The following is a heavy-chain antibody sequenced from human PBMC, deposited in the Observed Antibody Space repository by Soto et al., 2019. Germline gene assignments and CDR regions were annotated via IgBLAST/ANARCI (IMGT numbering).Heavy chain of an antibody. CDR3: AHRHRDSAGLVDY. CDR1: GFSLSTSAVG. J-gene: IGHJ4*02. V-gene: IGHV2-5*02. CDR2: IYGDDDK. Sequence: QITLKESGPTLVKPTQTLTLTCTFSGFSLSTSAVGVGWIRQPPGKALEWLTVIYGDDDKRSSPSLRSRLTITKDPSTTQVVLTMTNMHPVDTATYYCAHRHRDSAGLVDYWGQGTLVTVSS.